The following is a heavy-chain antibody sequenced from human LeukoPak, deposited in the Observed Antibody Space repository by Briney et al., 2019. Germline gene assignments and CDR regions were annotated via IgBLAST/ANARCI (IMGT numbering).Heavy chain of an antibody. CDR2: TSQYGDNK. Sequence: GKSLRLSCAASGFNFTSYTMRWVRQAPGEGLEWVAATSQYGDNKYYADSVKGRFTISRDNSKNTLYLQMNSLRPEDTAVYFCARKSLWFKYYDYWGQGMLVTLSS. J-gene: IGHJ4*02. CDR1: GFNFTSYT. V-gene: IGHV3-30*04. CDR3: ARKSLWFKYYDY. D-gene: IGHD3-10*01.